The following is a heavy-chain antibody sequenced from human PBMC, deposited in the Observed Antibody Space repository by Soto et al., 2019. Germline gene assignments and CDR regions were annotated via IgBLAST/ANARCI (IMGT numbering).Heavy chain of an antibody. CDR3: AREIAPIGYCSSTSCSPFDL. CDR2: ISSSSSYI. Sequence: GGSLRLSCAASGFTFSSYSMNWVRQAPGKGLEWVSSISSSSSYIYYADSVKGRFTISRDNAKNSLYLQMNSLRAEDTAVYYCAREIAPIGYCSSTSCSPFDLWGRGTLVTVSS. D-gene: IGHD2-2*01. J-gene: IGHJ2*01. CDR1: GFTFSSYS. V-gene: IGHV3-21*01.